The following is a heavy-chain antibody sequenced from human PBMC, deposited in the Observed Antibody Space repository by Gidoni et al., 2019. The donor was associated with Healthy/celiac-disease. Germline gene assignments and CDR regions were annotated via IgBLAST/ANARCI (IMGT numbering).Heavy chain of an antibody. CDR1: GGSISSSNW. J-gene: IGHJ6*02. CDR3: ARDLVFSSSEVYYYGMDV. CDR2: IYHSGST. D-gene: IGHD6-6*01. V-gene: IGHV4-4*02. Sequence: QVQLQESGPGLVKPSGTLSLTCAVSGGSISSSNWWSWVRQPPGKGLEWIGEIYHSGSTNYNPSLKSRVTISVDKSKNQFSLKLSSVTAADTAVYYCARDLVFSSSEVYYYGMDVWGQGTTVTVSS.